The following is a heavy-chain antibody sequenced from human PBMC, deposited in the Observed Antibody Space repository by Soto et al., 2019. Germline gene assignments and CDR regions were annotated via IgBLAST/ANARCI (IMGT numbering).Heavy chain of an antibody. CDR1: GLSLITIGLA. V-gene: IGHV2-5*02. CDR2: IFWDDDK. Sequence: SGPTLVNPTQTLTLTCTFSGLSLITIGLAVGWIRQAPRKAPEWLAFIFWDDDKRYSPSLENRLTITKDTSKNQVVLTMTNMDPVDTATYYCARIFDFWSGYYFSYWGRGTLVTVSS. D-gene: IGHD3-3*01. J-gene: IGHJ4*02. CDR3: ARIFDFWSGYYFSY.